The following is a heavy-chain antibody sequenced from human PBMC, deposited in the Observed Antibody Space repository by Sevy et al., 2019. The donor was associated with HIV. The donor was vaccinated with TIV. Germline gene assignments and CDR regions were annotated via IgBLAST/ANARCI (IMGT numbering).Heavy chain of an antibody. V-gene: IGHV4-59*08. CDR2: VSHSGNT. CDR3: ARLRLDRVVVPGATPGCYFDS. J-gene: IGHJ4*02. Sequence: SETLSLTCTVSGDSINTYYWSWIRQPPGKGLEWIGYVSHSGNTNYNPSLKSRVSMSVDTSTNQFSLKVKSVTAADTVGYYCARLRLDRVVVPGATPGCYFDSRGQGTLVTVSS. CDR1: GDSINTYY. D-gene: IGHD2-2*03.